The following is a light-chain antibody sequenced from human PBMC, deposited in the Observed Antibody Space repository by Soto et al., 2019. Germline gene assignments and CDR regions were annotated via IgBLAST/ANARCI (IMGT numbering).Light chain of an antibody. V-gene: IGKV3-15*01. CDR3: QQHNQWPIT. Sequence: PGERDTLSCRASENVRTFVDWYQQKPGQAPRLLIYGASNRATGIPARFSGSGAGTEFTLTINSLQSEDSAVYYCQQHNQWPITFGQGTRLEIK. J-gene: IGKJ5*01. CDR1: ENVRTF. CDR2: GAS.